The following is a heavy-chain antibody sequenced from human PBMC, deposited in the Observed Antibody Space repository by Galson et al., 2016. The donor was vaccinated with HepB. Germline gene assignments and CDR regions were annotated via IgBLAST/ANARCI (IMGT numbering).Heavy chain of an antibody. J-gene: IGHJ6*02. V-gene: IGHV3-21*04. CDR2: ISGSGTYL. Sequence: SLRLSCAASGFTFRSYTMNWVRQAPGKGLECVASISGSGTYLYYVDSVKGRFTISRDNAKNSLSLHMSSLRAEDTAVYYCAKDEDYDFWTNYNVRSGMDVWGQGTTVTVSS. CDR1: GFTFRSYT. CDR3: AKDEDYDFWTNYNVRSGMDV. D-gene: IGHD3/OR15-3a*01.